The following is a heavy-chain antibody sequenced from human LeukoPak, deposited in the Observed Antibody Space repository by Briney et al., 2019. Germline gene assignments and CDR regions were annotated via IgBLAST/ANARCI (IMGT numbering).Heavy chain of an antibody. J-gene: IGHJ6*02. V-gene: IGHV3-73*01. D-gene: IGHD2/OR15-2a*01. CDR1: GFTFSGSA. Sequence: GGSLRLSCEASGFTFSGSAMHWVRQASGKGLEWVGRIRSTTDTAYAASVKGRFTISRDDSRNTAYLEMNSLKTEDTAVYYCTRLRHSNTDYYYYYGMDVWGQGTTVTVSS. CDR2: IRSTTDT. CDR3: TRLRHSNTDYYYYYGMDV.